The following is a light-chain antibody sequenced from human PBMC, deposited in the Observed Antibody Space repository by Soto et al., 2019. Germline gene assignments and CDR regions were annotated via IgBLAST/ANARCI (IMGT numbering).Light chain of an antibody. CDR1: SSDVGGYNY. J-gene: IGLJ2*01. CDR3: NSYTSSSTLV. V-gene: IGLV2-14*01. Sequence: QSVLTQPASVSGSPGQSITISCTGTSSDVGGYNYVSWYQQHPGKAPKLIIHEVSLRPSGVSNRFSGSKSGNTASLTISGLQAEDEADYYCNSYTSSSTLVFGGGTKLTVL. CDR2: EVS.